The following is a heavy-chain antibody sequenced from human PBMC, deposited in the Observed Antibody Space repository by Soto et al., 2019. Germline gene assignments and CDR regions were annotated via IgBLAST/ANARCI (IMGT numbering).Heavy chain of an antibody. CDR3: ARAGIFGVVIIPGAFFDY. CDR2: INHSGST. CDR1: GGSFRGYY. Sequence: SETLSLTCAVYGGSFRGYYWSWIRQPPGKGLEWIGEINHSGSTNYNPSLKSRVTISVDTSKNQFSLKLSSVTAADTAVYYCARAGIFGVVIIPGAFFDYWGQGTLVTVS. J-gene: IGHJ4*02. D-gene: IGHD3-3*01. V-gene: IGHV4-34*01.